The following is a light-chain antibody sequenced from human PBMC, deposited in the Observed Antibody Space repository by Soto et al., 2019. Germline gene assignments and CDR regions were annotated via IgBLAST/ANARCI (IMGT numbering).Light chain of an antibody. Sequence: QSALTQPASVSGYPGQSITISCTGTSSDVGGYNYVSWYQQHPGKAPKLMIYEVSNRPSGVSNRFSGSKSGNTASLTISGLQAEDEADYYCSSYTSSSTWVFGGGTKLTV. CDR1: SSDVGGYNY. V-gene: IGLV2-14*01. CDR3: SSYTSSSTWV. CDR2: EVS. J-gene: IGLJ3*02.